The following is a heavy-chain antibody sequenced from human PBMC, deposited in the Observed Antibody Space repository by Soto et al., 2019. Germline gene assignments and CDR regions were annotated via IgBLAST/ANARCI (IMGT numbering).Heavy chain of an antibody. CDR3: ARGGLVGGYYNS. J-gene: IGHJ4*02. V-gene: IGHV1-69*02. CDR2: IIPILGIA. D-gene: IGHD3-22*01. Sequence: QVQLVQSGAEVKKPGSSVKVSCKASGGTFSSYTISWVRQAPGQGLEWMGRIIPILGIANYAQKFQGRVTITADKSTSTAYMELSSLRSEDTAVYYCARGGLVGGYYNSWGQGTLVTVSS. CDR1: GGTFSSYT.